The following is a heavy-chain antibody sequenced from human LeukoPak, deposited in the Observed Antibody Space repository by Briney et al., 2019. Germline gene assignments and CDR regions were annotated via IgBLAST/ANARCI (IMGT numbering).Heavy chain of an antibody. CDR2: ISASGGGA. Sequence: GGSLRLSCAASGFRFKNFGMTWVRQAPGKGLEWVSTISASGGGAYYADSVKGRFTISRDNSKDTLSLQMNTLRAEDTAVYYCAKDVRRAEYCSATTCYTSSLDYWGQGTLVTVSS. D-gene: IGHD2-2*02. CDR1: GFRFKNFG. V-gene: IGHV3-23*01. J-gene: IGHJ4*02. CDR3: AKDVRRAEYCSATTCYTSSLDY.